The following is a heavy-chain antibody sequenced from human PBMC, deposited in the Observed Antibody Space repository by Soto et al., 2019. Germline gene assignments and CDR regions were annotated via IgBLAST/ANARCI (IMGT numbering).Heavy chain of an antibody. D-gene: IGHD3-10*01. CDR3: ARDPSNTSGKNVYFDF. Sequence: QVLLVQSGPEVKKPGASVRVSCKTSGYTYPRYAISWVRQAPGQGLEWLGWISTYNHDTNYEQKFQGRLSMATDTSTSTAYMELRSLTSDDTAMYYCARDPSNTSGKNVYFDFWGQGALVIVSS. V-gene: IGHV1-18*01. CDR1: GYTYPRYA. J-gene: IGHJ4*02. CDR2: ISTYNHDT.